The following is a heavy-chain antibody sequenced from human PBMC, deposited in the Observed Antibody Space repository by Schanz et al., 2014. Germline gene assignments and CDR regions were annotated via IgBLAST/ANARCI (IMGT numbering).Heavy chain of an antibody. D-gene: IGHD2-15*01. V-gene: IGHV3-23*04. CDR3: AKTPREYCNYDNCPNWFDS. CDR1: GFTFSNYA. CDR2: ISGSGGST. J-gene: IGHJ5*01. Sequence: VQLVESGGGVVQPGRSLRLSCVASGFTFSNYAMTWVRQAPGKGLEWVIVISGSGGSTYYADSVKGRFTISRDNSKNTLYLQMNSLRAEDTAVYYCAKTPREYCNYDNCPNWFDSWGQGTLVTASS.